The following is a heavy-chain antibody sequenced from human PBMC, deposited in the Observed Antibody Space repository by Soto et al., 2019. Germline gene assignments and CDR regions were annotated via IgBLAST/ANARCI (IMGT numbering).Heavy chain of an antibody. Sequence: RLSCAASGFTFSSYAMSWVRQAPGKGLEWVSVIYSGGSTYYADSVKGRFTISRDNSKNTLYLQMNSLRAEDTAVYYCARGQRPHQDYWGQGTLVTVSS. CDR1: GFTFSSYA. D-gene: IGHD2-2*01. CDR2: IYSGGST. J-gene: IGHJ4*02. V-gene: IGHV3-66*01. CDR3: ARGQRPHQDY.